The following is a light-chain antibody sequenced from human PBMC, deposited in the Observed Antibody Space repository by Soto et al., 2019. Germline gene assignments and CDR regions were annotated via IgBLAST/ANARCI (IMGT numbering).Light chain of an antibody. CDR3: ATWDDTLNGFWV. J-gene: IGLJ3*02. Sequence: QSVLTQPPSASGTPGQRVTISCSGASSNIGRNTVNWYQQLPGTAPKLLIYNNNQRPSGVPDRISGSKSGTSASLAISGLQSEDEADYYCATWDDTLNGFWVFGGGTKVTVL. V-gene: IGLV1-44*01. CDR2: NNN. CDR1: SSNIGRNT.